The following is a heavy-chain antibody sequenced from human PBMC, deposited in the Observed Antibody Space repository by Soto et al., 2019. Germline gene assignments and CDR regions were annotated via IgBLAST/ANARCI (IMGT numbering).Heavy chain of an antibody. D-gene: IGHD3-10*01. V-gene: IGHV3-66*01. J-gene: IGHJ3*02. Sequence: GGSLRLSCAASGFTVSSNYMSWVRQAPGKGLEWVSVIYSGGSTYYADSVKGRFTISRDNSKNTLYLQMNSLRAEDTAVYYCARWDYYGSATPRGAFDIWGQGTMVTVSS. CDR3: ARWDYYGSATPRGAFDI. CDR1: GFTVSSNY. CDR2: IYSGGST.